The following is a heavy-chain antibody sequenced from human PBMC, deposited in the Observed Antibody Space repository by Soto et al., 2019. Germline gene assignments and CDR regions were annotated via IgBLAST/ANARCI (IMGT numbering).Heavy chain of an antibody. D-gene: IGHD3-22*01. J-gene: IGHJ6*02. CDR1: GFTFSGSA. CDR2: IRSKANSYAT. V-gene: IGHV3-73*02. Sequence: EVQLVESGGGLVQPGGSLKLSCAASGFTFSGSAMHWFRQSSRKGLEWVGRIRSKANSYATAYAASVKGRFTISREDSKNTAYLPMNSLKTEDTAVYYCTSSALIDYYYYYGMDVWGQGTTVTVSS. CDR3: TSSALIDYYYYYGMDV.